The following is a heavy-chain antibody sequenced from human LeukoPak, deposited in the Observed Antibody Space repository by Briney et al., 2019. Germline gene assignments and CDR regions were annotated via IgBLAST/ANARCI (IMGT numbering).Heavy chain of an antibody. Sequence: PSQTLSLTCAVSGGSISSGGYSWSWIRQPPGKGLEWIGYICHSGSTYYNPSLKSRVTISVDRSKNQFSLKLSSVTAADTAVYYCARGGGWFGELSLPWYWGQGTLVTVSS. CDR2: ICHSGST. D-gene: IGHD3-10*01. CDR3: ARGGGWFGELSLPWY. J-gene: IGHJ4*02. CDR1: GGSISSGGYS. V-gene: IGHV4-30-2*01.